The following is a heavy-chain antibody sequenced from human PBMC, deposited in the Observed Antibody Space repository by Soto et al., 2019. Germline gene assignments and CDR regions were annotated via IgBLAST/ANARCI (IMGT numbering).Heavy chain of an antibody. J-gene: IGHJ4*02. CDR2: ISGSGGST. V-gene: IGHV3-23*01. CDR1: GFTFSSYA. D-gene: IGHD3-3*01. CDR3: AKVKYYDFWSGLGFDY. Sequence: SLRLSCAASGFTFSSYAMSWVRQAPGKGLEWVSAISGSGGSTYYADSVKGRFTISRDNSKNTLYLQMNSLRAEDTAVYYCAKVKYYDFWSGLGFDYWGQGTLVTVSS.